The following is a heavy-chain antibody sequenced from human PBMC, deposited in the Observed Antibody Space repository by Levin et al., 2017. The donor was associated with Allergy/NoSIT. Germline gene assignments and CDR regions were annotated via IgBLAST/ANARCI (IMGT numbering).Heavy chain of an antibody. D-gene: IGHD3-3*01. V-gene: IGHV3-33*01. J-gene: IGHJ6*02. CDR2: IWYDGDNK. CDR3: ARDLYDFWSGFYYYYGMDV. Sequence: PGGSLRLSCAASGFTFSSYGMHWVRQAPGKGLEWVAVIWYDGDNKYFTDSVKGRFTISRDNSKNTLYLQMNSLRAEDTAVYYCARDLYDFWSGFYYYYGMDVWGQGTTVTVSS. CDR1: GFTFSSYG.